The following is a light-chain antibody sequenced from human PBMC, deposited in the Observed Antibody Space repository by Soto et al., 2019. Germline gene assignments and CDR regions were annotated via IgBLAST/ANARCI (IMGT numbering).Light chain of an antibody. J-gene: IGKJ2*01. V-gene: IGKV1-39*01. CDR3: QQSYNTPYT. CDR2: VAS. CDR1: QPISTF. Sequence: DIQMTQSPSSLSASVGDRVTITCRASQPISTFLNWFQQKPGRAPNLLIYVASNLESGVPSRFRGSGSRTDFTLTISSLQPEDFGTYYCQQSYNTPYTFGQGTKLEI.